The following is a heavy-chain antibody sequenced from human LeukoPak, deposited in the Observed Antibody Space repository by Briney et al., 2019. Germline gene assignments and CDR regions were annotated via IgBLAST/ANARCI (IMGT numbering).Heavy chain of an antibody. J-gene: IGHJ4*01. CDR1: GFTFSGYD. Sequence: PGGSLRLSCAASGFTFSGYDMQWVRQPIGKGLEWLSGVDTAGQTYYGDSAKGRFTISRENANNALHLEMNSLTAGDTAVYYCARDAQRGFDYSNSLKYWGHGTLVTVSA. V-gene: IGHV3-13*01. CDR3: ARDAQRGFDYSNSLKY. D-gene: IGHD4-11*01. CDR2: VDTAGQT.